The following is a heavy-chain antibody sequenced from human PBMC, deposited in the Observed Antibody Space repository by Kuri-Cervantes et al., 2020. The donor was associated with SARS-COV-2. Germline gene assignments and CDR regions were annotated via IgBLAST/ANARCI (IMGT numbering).Heavy chain of an antibody. CDR1: GFTFTSSA. CDR3: AKEDPNYYDSSGYYSPGGS. D-gene: IGHD3-22*01. CDR2: IVAGSGNT. Sequence: KISCKASGFTFTSSAVQWVRQARGQRLEWIGWIVAGSGNTNYAQKFQEGVTITRDMSTSTAYMELSSLRSEDTAVYYCAKEDPNYYDSSGYYSPGGSWGQGTLVTVSS. V-gene: IGHV1-58*01. J-gene: IGHJ4*02.